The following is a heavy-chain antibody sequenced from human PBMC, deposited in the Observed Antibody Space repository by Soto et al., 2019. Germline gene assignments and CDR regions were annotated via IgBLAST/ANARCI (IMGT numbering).Heavy chain of an antibody. J-gene: IGHJ5*01. V-gene: IGHV4-31*03. CDR2: IFYSGNT. CDR3: ARAPGGSWFNS. CDR1: GGSISSAGYH. D-gene: IGHD2-15*01. Sequence: PSETLSLTCTVSGGSISSAGYHWSWIRQHPGKGLEWIGYIFYSGNTYYNPSLKSRVTISIDTSKNQFSLKLNSVTAADTAVYYCARAPGGSWFNSWGQGTLVTVSS.